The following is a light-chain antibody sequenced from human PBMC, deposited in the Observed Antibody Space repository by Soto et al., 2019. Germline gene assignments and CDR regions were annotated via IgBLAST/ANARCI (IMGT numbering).Light chain of an antibody. CDR2: KAS. Sequence: DVQMTQSPSTLSASVGDKITITCRASQSVGRWLAWYQQKPGKAPEVLIYKASTLKYGVPSRFSGSGSGTEFTLTISSLQPDDFATYYCQQYNSYSRTFGQGTKVDIK. V-gene: IGKV1-5*03. J-gene: IGKJ1*01. CDR1: QSVGRW. CDR3: QQYNSYSRT.